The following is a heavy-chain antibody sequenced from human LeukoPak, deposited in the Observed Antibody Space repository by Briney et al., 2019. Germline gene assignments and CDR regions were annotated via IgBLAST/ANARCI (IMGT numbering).Heavy chain of an antibody. CDR2: VSYDGTT. CDR3: ARLDCTGDGCYNH. CDR1: GDSVTSYY. D-gene: IGHD2-8*02. Sequence: PSETLSLTCSVSGDSVTSYYWSWIRQPPGKGLEWIGYVSYDGTTNYTPSLRSRVIMAVDTAKNHISLRLTSLSAADTAVYYCARLDCTGDGCYNHWGQGMLVTVSS. V-gene: IGHV4-59*08. J-gene: IGHJ4*02.